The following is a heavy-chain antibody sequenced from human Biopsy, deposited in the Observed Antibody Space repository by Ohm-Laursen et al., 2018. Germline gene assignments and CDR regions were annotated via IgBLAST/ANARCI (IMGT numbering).Heavy chain of an antibody. CDR3: ARDRGYYSDRTVPGYFDL. J-gene: IGHJ2*01. CDR1: GDSISSYY. V-gene: IGHV4-59*01. Sequence: SQTLSLTCAVSGDSISSYYWSWIPQPPGKGLQWIGYVYYTGSTDYNPSLQSRVTFSVDTSKNHFSLRLRSVTPADTAIYYCARDRGYYSDRTVPGYFDLWGRGTLVTVSS. CDR2: VYYTGST. D-gene: IGHD3-22*01.